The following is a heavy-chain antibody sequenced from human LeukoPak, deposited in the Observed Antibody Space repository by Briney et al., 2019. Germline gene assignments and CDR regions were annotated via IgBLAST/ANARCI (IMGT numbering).Heavy chain of an antibody. V-gene: IGHV1-2*02. CDR1: GYTFTGYY. Sequence: SVKVSCKASGYTFTGYYMHWVRQAPGQGLEWMGWINPNSGGTNYAQKFQGRVTMTRDTSISTAYMELSRLRSDDTAVYYCASLRYFDWLLGFDYWGQGTLVTVSS. CDR3: ASLRYFDWLLGFDY. J-gene: IGHJ4*02. D-gene: IGHD3-9*01. CDR2: INPNSGGT.